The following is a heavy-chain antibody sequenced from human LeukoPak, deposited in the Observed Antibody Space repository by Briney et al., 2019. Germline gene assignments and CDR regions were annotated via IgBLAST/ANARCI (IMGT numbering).Heavy chain of an antibody. CDR3: ARDLLRYFDQRYYYYYGMDV. D-gene: IGHD3-9*01. Sequence: ASVKVFCKASGYTFTSYGISRVRQAPGQGLEWMGWISAYNGNTNYAQKLQGRVTMTTDTSTSTAYMELRSLRSDDTAVYYCARDLLRYFDQRYYYYYGMDVWGQGTTVTVSS. CDR2: ISAYNGNT. J-gene: IGHJ6*02. CDR1: GYTFTSYG. V-gene: IGHV1-18*01.